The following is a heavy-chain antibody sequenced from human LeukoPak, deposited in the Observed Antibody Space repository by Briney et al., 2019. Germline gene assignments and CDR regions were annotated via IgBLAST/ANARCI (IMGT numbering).Heavy chain of an antibody. Sequence: SETLALTCTVSGGSISSYYWSWIRQPPGKGLEVLGYIYSSGSTNYNPSLKSRVTISVDTSKNQFSLKLSSVTAADTAVFYCARQMSGSSALDYWGQGTLVTVSS. CDR3: ARQMSGSSALDY. CDR1: GGSISSYY. CDR2: IYSSGST. J-gene: IGHJ4*02. V-gene: IGHV4-59*08. D-gene: IGHD6-13*01.